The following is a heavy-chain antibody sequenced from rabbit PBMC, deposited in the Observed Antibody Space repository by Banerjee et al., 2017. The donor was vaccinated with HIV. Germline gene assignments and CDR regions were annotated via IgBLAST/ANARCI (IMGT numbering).Heavy chain of an antibody. Sequence: QSLEESGGDLVKPGASLTFTCTATGFSSSSSHWICWGRQAPGKGLEWIACIYTGSSGSTYYASWAKGRFSISKTSSTTVTLQMTSLTAADTATYFCARDLAGVIGWNFGLWGPGTLVTVS. CDR1: GFSSSSSHW. V-gene: IGHV1S40*01. CDR2: IYTGSSGST. CDR3: ARDLAGVIGWNFGL. J-gene: IGHJ6*01. D-gene: IGHD4-1*01.